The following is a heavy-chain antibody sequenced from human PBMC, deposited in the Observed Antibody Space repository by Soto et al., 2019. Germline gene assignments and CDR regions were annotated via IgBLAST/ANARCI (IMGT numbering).Heavy chain of an antibody. Sequence: VHLVESGGGLVEPGGSLRLSCEASGFMFSSYWMSWVRQAPGEGLEWVANIKQDGSEIHYLESVEGRFTIFRDNARRSLYLQMTRLRAEDTAVYFCATYSGSYFPVGHDRWGQGTLVVVSS. J-gene: IGHJ4*02. CDR3: ATYSGSYFPVGHDR. CDR2: IKQDGSEI. CDR1: GFMFSSYW. D-gene: IGHD3-10*01. V-gene: IGHV3-7*01.